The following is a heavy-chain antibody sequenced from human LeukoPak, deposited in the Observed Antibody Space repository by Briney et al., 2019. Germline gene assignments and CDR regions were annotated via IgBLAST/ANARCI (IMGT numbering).Heavy chain of an antibody. CDR1: GFTFSSYS. CDR2: INSSSSYI. D-gene: IGHD6-19*01. CDR3: ARDPPYSSGWYLAQYFDY. V-gene: IGHV3-21*01. Sequence: GGSLRLSCAASGFTFSSYSMNWVRQAPGKGLEWVSSINSSSSYIYYADSVKGRFTISRDNAKNSLYLQMNSLRAEDTAVYYCARDPPYSSGWYLAQYFDYWGQGTLVTVSS. J-gene: IGHJ4*02.